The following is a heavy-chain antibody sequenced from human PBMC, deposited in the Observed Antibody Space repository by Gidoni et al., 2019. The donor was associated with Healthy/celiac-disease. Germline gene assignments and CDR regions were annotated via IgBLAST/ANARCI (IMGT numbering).Heavy chain of an antibody. CDR3: AKVKGLYDSSLDY. CDR1: GFTFDDYA. V-gene: IGHV3-9*01. D-gene: IGHD3-22*01. CDR2: ISWNSGSI. J-gene: IGHJ4*02. Sequence: EVQLVESGGGLVQPGRSLRLSCAASGFTFDDYAMHWVRQAPGKGLEWVSGISWNSGSIGYADSVKGRFTISRDNAKNSLYLQMNSLRAEDTALYYCAKVKGLYDSSLDYWGQGTLVTVSS.